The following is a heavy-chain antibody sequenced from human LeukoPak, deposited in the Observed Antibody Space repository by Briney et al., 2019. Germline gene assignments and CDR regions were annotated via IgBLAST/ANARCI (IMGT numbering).Heavy chain of an antibody. D-gene: IGHD3-16*01. CDR3: AKGSNLWGARGAFDI. CDR2: ISWNSGSI. J-gene: IGHJ3*02. V-gene: IGHV3-9*01. CDR1: GFTFDDYA. Sequence: PGGSLRLSCAASGFTFDDYAMHWVRQAPGKGLEWVSGISWNSGSIGYADSVKGRFTIYRDNAKNSLYLQMNSLRAEDTALYYCAKGSNLWGARGAFDIWGQGTMVTVSS.